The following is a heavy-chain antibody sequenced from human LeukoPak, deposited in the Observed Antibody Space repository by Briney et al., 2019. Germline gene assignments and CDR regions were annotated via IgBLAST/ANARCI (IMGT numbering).Heavy chain of an antibody. CDR1: GGSISSSSYY. CDR3: ARSAESSSWVEFDY. CDR2: INHSGST. V-gene: IGHV4-39*07. D-gene: IGHD6-13*01. Sequence: SETLSLTCTVSGGSISSSSYYWGWIRQPPGKGLEWIGEINHSGSTNYNPSLKSRVTISVDTSKNQFSLKVSSVTAADTAVYYCARSAESSSWVEFDYWGQGTLVTVSS. J-gene: IGHJ4*02.